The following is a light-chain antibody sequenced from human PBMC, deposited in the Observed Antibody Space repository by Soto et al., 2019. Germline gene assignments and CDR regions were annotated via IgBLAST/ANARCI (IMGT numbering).Light chain of an antibody. CDR3: QQFYNYPRT. Sequence: IQLTHSPSTLSAAVGDRVSITCRATQDIGTYLAWYQQIPGKAPKLLIYDASTLQTGVPSRFSGSGSRTDFTLTISYLQSEDFGTYYCQQFYNYPRTFGQGTKVDIK. CDR2: DAS. V-gene: IGKV1-8*01. J-gene: IGKJ1*01. CDR1: QDIGTY.